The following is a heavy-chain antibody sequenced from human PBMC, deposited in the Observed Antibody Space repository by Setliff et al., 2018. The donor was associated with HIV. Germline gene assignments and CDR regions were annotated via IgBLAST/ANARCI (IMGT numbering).Heavy chain of an antibody. D-gene: IGHD1-1*01. Sequence: GGSLRLSCAASGFTFSNYWMHWVRQGQGKGLVWVSGINWNGRRTGYGDSVRGRFTMSRDNAKNSLYLQMTSLRVEDTALYYCARALWEVNNDWNLAHMDVWGKGTTVTVSS. CDR1: GFTFSNYW. CDR2: INWNGRRT. J-gene: IGHJ6*03. V-gene: IGHV3-20*04. CDR3: ARALWEVNNDWNLAHMDV.